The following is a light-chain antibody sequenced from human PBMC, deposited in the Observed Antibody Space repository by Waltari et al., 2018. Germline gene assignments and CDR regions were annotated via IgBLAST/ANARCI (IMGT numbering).Light chain of an antibody. CDR1: SSNIGSNY. J-gene: IGLJ1*01. CDR2: RND. V-gene: IGLV1-47*01. CDR3: ATWDDSLGGAI. Sequence: QSVLIQPSSVSGTPGQRVTISCSGSSSNIGSNYVYWYEHLPGTAPKLLIYRNDQRPSGVPDRFSGSKSGTSASLAISGLRSEDEADFYCATWDDSLGGAIFGPGTKVTVL.